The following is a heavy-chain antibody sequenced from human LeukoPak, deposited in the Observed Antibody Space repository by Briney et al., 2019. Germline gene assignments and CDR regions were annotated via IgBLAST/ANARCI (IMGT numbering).Heavy chain of an antibody. CDR1: GFTFSSYS. J-gene: IGHJ4*02. D-gene: IGHD3-10*01. CDR2: ISSSSYI. Sequence: GGSLRLSCAASGFTFSSYSTNWVRQAPGKGLEWVSSISSSSYIYYADSVKGRFTISRDNAKNSLYLQMNSLRAEDTAVYYCARDAIQWFGELLSYFDYWGQGTLVTVSS. CDR3: ARDAIQWFGELLSYFDY. V-gene: IGHV3-21*01.